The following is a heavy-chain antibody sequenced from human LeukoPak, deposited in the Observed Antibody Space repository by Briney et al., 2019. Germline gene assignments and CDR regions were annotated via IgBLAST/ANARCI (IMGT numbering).Heavy chain of an antibody. V-gene: IGHV4-59*02. Sequence: SETLSLTCAVSGGSVNGYYWSWIRQPPGKGLEWIGYIYYSGSTNYTPSLKSRVTTSVDTSKNQFSLRLSSVTAADTAVYYCAGSAYRHAEYFHHWGQGTLVTVSS. CDR3: AGSAYRHAEYFHH. CDR1: GGSVNGYY. CDR2: IYYSGST. D-gene: IGHD3-3*01. J-gene: IGHJ1*01.